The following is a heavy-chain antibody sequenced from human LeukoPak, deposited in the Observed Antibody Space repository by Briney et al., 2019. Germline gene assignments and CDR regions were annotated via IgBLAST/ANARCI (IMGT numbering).Heavy chain of an antibody. Sequence: GASVKVSCKASGYTFTSYYMHWVRQAPGQGLEWMGIINPSGGSTSYAQKFQGRVTMTRDMSTSTVYMELSSLRSEDTAVYYCARDLYNWNFVYWGQGTLVTVSS. CDR2: INPSGGST. J-gene: IGHJ4*02. CDR1: GYTFTSYY. V-gene: IGHV1-46*01. CDR3: ARDLYNWNFVY. D-gene: IGHD1-20*01.